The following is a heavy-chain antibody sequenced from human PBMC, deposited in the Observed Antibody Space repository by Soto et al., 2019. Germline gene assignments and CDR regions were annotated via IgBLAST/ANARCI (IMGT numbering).Heavy chain of an antibody. CDR3: TRDPRALGF. V-gene: IGHV3-48*01. J-gene: IGHJ4*02. Sequence: EVQLVESGGGLVQPGGSLRLSCVASGFTFSTYSMNWVRQAPGKGLEWVSYITSRSSTILYADSVKGRFTISRDNAKNSLYLQMNSLRAEDTAVYYWTRDPRALGFWGQRILVPVCS. CDR2: ITSRSSTI. CDR1: GFTFSTYS.